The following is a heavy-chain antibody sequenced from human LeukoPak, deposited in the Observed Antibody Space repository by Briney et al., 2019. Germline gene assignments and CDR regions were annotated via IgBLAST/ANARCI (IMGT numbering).Heavy chain of an antibody. J-gene: IGHJ6*03. V-gene: IGHV4-34*01. Sequence: PSETLSLTCAVYGGSFSGYYWSWIRQPPGKGLEWIGEINHSGSTNYNPSLKSRVTISVDTSKNQFSLKLSSVTAADTAVYYCARDQAGWFGELFRYYYYYYMDVWGKGTTVTISS. CDR1: GGSFSGYY. D-gene: IGHD3-10*01. CDR2: INHSGST. CDR3: ARDQAGWFGELFRYYYYYYMDV.